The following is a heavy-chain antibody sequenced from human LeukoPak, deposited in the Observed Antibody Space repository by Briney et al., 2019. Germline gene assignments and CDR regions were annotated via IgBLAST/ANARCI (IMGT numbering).Heavy chain of an antibody. CDR3: AKDAWAARPEGGY. V-gene: IGHV3-23*01. CDR2: INWNGGST. Sequence: GGSLRLSCAASGFTFDDYGLSWVRQAPGKGLEWVSTINWNGGSTYYADSVKGRFTISRDNSKNTLYLQMNSLRAEDTAVYYCAKDAWAARPEGGYWGQGTLVTVSS. J-gene: IGHJ4*02. CDR1: GFTFDDYG. D-gene: IGHD6-6*01.